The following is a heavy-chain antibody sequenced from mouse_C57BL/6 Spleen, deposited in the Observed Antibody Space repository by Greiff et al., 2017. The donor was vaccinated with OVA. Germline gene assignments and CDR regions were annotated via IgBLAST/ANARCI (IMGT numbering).Heavy chain of an antibody. V-gene: IGHV1-15*01. CDR1: GYTFTDYE. CDR2: IDPETGGT. D-gene: IGHD3-1*01. CDR3: TRDGRCAY. Sequence: QVQLQQSGAELVRPGASVTLSCKASGYTFTDYEMHWVKQTPVHGLEWIGAIDPETGGTAYNQKFKGKAILTADKSSSTAYMELRSLTSEDSAVYYCTRDGRCAYWGQGTLVTVSA. J-gene: IGHJ3*01.